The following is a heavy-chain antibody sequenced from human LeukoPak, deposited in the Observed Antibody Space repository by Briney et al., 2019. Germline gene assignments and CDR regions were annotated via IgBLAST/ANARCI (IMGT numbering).Heavy chain of an antibody. CDR2: ISGSGGST. Sequence: GGSLRLSCAASGFTFSSYGMSWVRQAPGKGLEWVSAISGSGGSTYYADSVKGRFTISRDNSKNTLYLQMNSLRAEDTAVYYCAKVRISDNDSSGYYLDPWGQGTLVTVSS. CDR1: GFTFSSYG. D-gene: IGHD3-22*01. V-gene: IGHV3-23*01. J-gene: IGHJ5*02. CDR3: AKVRISDNDSSGYYLDP.